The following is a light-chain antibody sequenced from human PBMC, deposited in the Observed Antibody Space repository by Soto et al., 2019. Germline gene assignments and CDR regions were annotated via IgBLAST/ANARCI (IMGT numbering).Light chain of an antibody. CDR2: GAS. J-gene: IGKJ5*01. CDR3: QQYDKWPPVT. Sequence: ETVMTQSPATLSLSPGERATLPCRASQSVSSKLAWYQQKPGQTPRLLIYGASTRATGIPARFSGSGSGTEFTLTIRSLQSDDSAVYYCQQYDKWPPVTFGQGTRLEIK. CDR1: QSVSSK. V-gene: IGKV3-15*01.